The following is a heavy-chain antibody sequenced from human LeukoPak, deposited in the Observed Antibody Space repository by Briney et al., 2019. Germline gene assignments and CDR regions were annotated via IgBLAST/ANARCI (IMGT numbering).Heavy chain of an antibody. CDR2: IWSDGTNK. CDR1: GFTFSSYG. Sequence: GGSLRPSCAASGFTFSSYGMHWVRQAPGKGLEWVAVIWSDGTNKYYTDSVKGRFTISRDNSKNTLSLQMNSLRTEDTAVYYCARDSLGTSSGWFDPWGQGTLVTVSS. J-gene: IGHJ5*02. D-gene: IGHD6-19*01. V-gene: IGHV3-33*01. CDR3: ARDSLGTSSGWFDP.